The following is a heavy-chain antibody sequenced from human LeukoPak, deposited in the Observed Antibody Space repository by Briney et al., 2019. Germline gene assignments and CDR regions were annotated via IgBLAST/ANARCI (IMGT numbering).Heavy chain of an antibody. D-gene: IGHD3-22*01. CDR2: INTKTNDR. V-gene: IGHV1-8*02. J-gene: IGHJ6*03. CDR3: ARVKYYYDSRDYYYYMDV. Sequence: ASVKVSCKASGYTFTNYDINWVRQAAGQGLEWLGWINTKTNDRGYAQKFQGRVTMTRDNSIRTGYMELRSLTIEDTAVYYCARVKYYYDSRDYYYYMDVWGKGTTVTISS. CDR1: GYTFTNYD.